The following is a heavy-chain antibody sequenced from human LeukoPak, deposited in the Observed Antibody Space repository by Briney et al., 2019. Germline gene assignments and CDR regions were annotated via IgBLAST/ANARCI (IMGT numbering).Heavy chain of an antibody. CDR1: AGSISSYY. J-gene: IGHJ4*02. V-gene: IGHV4-59*08. CDR3: ARHPFPKYDFWSGYSTAYYFDY. D-gene: IGHD3-3*01. CDR2: IYYSGST. Sequence: SETLSFTCSVPAGSISSYYWSWLRQPPGKGLEWLGYIYYSGSTNYNPSLKSRVTISVDTSKNQFSLKLSSVTAADTAVYYCARHPFPKYDFWSGYSTAYYFDYWGQGTLVTVSS.